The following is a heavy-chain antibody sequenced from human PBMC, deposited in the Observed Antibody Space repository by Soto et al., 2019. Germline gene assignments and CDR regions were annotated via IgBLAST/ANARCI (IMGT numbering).Heavy chain of an antibody. CDR3: ARDPIPPSVLPKDSYYYYYGMDV. Sequence: GASVKVSCKASGGTFSSYAISWVRQAPGQGLDWMGVIIPIFGTANYAQKFQGRVTITADESTSTAYMELSSLRSEDTAVYYCARDPIPPSVLPKDSYYYYYGMDVWGQGTTVTVSS. V-gene: IGHV1-69*13. J-gene: IGHJ6*02. CDR2: IIPIFGTA. CDR1: GGTFSSYA.